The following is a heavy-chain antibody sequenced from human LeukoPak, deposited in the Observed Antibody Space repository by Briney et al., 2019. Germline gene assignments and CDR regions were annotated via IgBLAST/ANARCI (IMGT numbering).Heavy chain of an antibody. D-gene: IGHD3-3*01. Sequence: GGSLRLSCAASGFTSSSFWMHWVRQAPGKGLVWVSRINSDGSSRSYADSVKGRFTISRDNAKNTLYLQMNSLRAEDTAVYYCAKDPPGITIFGVVIIRNWFDPWGQGTLVTVSS. V-gene: IGHV3-74*01. CDR1: GFTSSSFW. CDR3: AKDPPGITIFGVVIIRNWFDP. CDR2: INSDGSSR. J-gene: IGHJ5*02.